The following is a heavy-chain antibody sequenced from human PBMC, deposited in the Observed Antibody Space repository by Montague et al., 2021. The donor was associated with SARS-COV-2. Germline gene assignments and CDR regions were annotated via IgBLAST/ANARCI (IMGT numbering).Heavy chain of an antibody. J-gene: IGHJ6*02. V-gene: IGHV4-34*01. Sequence: SETLSLTCAVYGGSFSGYYWSWIRQPPGKGLEWIGEISHSGSTNYNPSLKSRVTISVDTSKNQFSLKLSSVTAADTAVYYCARGRTGTTFYYYYYYGMDVWGQGTTVTVS. CDR3: ARGRTGTTFYYYYYYGMDV. D-gene: IGHD1-7*01. CDR2: ISHSGST. CDR1: GGSFSGYY.